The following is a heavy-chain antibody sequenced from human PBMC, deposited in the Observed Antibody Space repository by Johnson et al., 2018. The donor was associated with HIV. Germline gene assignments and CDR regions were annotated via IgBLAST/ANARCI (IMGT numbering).Heavy chain of an antibody. CDR2: ISYDGNNK. V-gene: IGHV3-30-3*01. CDR1: GFTFSSYA. CDR3: AKGHSSGYPKDAFDI. Sequence: VQLVESGGGLVQPGGSLRLSCAASGFTFSSYAMSWVRQAPGKGLKWVAVISYDGNNKYYADSVKGRFTISRDNSKNTLYLQINSLRAEDTAMYYCAKGHSSGYPKDAFDIWGRGTIVTVSS. D-gene: IGHD3-22*01. J-gene: IGHJ3*02.